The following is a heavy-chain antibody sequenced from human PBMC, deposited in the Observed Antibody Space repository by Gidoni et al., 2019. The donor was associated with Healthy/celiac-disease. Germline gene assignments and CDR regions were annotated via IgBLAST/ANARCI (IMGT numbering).Heavy chain of an antibody. CDR1: GFTFCGVS. Sequence: EVQLVESGGGLVKPGGSLRLSCAAFGFTFCGVSMNWVRQAPGKGLEWVSSISSSSSYIYYADSVKGRFTISRDNAKNSLYLQMNSLRAEDTAVYYCASGLRYFDWLSLGGGDYWGQGTLVTVSS. CDR3: ASGLRYFDWLSLGGGDY. CDR2: ISSSSSYI. J-gene: IGHJ4*02. V-gene: IGHV3-21*01. D-gene: IGHD3-9*01.